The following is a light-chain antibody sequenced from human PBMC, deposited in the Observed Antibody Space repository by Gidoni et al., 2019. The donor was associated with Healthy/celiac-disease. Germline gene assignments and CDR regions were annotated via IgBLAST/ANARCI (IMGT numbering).Light chain of an antibody. CDR2: EVS. J-gene: IGLJ3*02. Sequence: QSALTQPPSVSGSPGQSVTLSCTGTSMDVGSYNRVSWYQQPPGTAPKLMMYEVSNRPSGVPDRFSGSMSGNTASLTISGLQAEDEADYYFSLYTSSSVVFGGGTTLTVL. V-gene: IGLV2-18*01. CDR3: SLYTSSSVV. CDR1: SMDVGSYNR.